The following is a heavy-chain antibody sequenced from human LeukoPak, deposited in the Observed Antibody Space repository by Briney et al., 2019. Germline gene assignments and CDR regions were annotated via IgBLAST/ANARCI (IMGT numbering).Heavy chain of an antibody. V-gene: IGHV3-48*03. CDR1: GFTFSSYE. J-gene: IGHJ3*02. Sequence: RPGGSLRLSCAASGFTFSSYEMNWVRQAPGKGLEWVSYISSSGSTIYYADSVKGRFTISRDDAKNTLYLQMNSLSAEDTAVYYCARDQQQWLSDAFDIWGQGTMVTVSS. D-gene: IGHD6-19*01. CDR2: ISSSGSTI. CDR3: ARDQQQWLSDAFDI.